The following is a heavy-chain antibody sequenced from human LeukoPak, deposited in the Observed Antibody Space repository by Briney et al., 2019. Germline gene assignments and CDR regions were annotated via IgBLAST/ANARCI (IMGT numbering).Heavy chain of an antibody. CDR3: ARDLAVS. CDR1: GFTFNTFA. CDR2: ISSAGDNT. V-gene: IGHV3-23*01. Sequence: GGSLRLSCAAAGFTFNTFAMSWVRQAPGKGLEWVSSISSAGDNTYSADSVKGRFTISRDNSKNTLFLQMTSLRADDTAVYYCARDLAVSWGQGTLVTVSS. J-gene: IGHJ4*02.